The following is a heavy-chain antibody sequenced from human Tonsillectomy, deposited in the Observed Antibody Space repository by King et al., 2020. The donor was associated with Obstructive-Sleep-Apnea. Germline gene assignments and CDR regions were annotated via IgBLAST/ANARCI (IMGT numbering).Heavy chain of an antibody. J-gene: IGHJ3*02. CDR1: GGSISSGGYY. V-gene: IGHV4-31*03. CDR2: IYYSGST. CDR3: ARQNDRITMVRGGAFDI. Sequence: QLQESGPGLVKPSQTLSLTCTVSGGSISSGGYYWSWIRQHPGKGLEWIGYIYYSGSTYYNPSLKSRVTISVATSKNQFSLKLSSVTAADTAVYYCARQNDRITMVRGGAFDIWGQGTMVTVSS. D-gene: IGHD3-10*01.